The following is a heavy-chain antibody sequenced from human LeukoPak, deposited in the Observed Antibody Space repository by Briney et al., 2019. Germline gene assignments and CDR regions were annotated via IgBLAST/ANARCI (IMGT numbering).Heavy chain of an antibody. V-gene: IGHV3-9*01. CDR1: GFTFDDYA. J-gene: IGHJ4*02. D-gene: IGHD3-10*01. Sequence: GRSLRLSCAASGFTFDDYAMHWVRQAPGKGLEWVSGISWNSGSIGYADSVKGRFTISRDNAKNSLYLQMNSLRAEDTALYYCAKDKAGGSGSFDYWGQGTLVTVSS. CDR3: AKDKAGGSGSFDY. CDR2: ISWNSGSI.